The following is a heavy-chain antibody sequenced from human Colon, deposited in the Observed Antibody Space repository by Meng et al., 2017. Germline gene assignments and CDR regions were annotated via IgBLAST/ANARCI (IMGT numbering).Heavy chain of an antibody. V-gene: IGHV1-69*05. D-gene: IGHD3-10*01. CDR1: GGTFSSYA. CDR2: IIPIFSTA. Sequence: SVKVSCKASGGTFSSYAISWVRQAPGQGLEWMGGIIPIFSTANYAQKFQGRVTITTDESTSTAYMELSSLRSEDTAVYYCARRVNYYGSGSYYKSWYFDLWGRGTLVTVSS. CDR3: ARRVNYYGSGSYYKSWYFDL. J-gene: IGHJ2*01.